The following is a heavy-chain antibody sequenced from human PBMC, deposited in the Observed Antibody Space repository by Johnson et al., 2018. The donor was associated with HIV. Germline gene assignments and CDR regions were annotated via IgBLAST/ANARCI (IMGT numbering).Heavy chain of an antibody. CDR3: ARDNWNEDI. CDR2: ISSDGSNK. D-gene: IGHD1-20*01. CDR1: GFTFSTYA. V-gene: IGHV3-30*04. Sequence: QMLLVESGGGVVQPGGSLRLSCAASGFTFSTYAIHWVRQAPGKGLEWVVVISSDGSNKYYADSVKGRFTISRDNSKNTLYLQMNSLRAEDTAVYYCARDNWNEDIWGQGTMVTVSS. J-gene: IGHJ3*02.